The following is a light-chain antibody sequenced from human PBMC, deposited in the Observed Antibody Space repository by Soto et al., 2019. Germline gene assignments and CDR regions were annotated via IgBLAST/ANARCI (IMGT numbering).Light chain of an antibody. CDR1: QSISSW. CDR2: KAP. V-gene: IGKV1-5*03. J-gene: IGKJ4*01. Sequence: DLPMPHSPSTLSASVGDRVTITCRASQSISSWLTWYQQNPGKALKLLIYKAPSLESGVPSRFRVSGSGTEFTLTISSLQPEDFATYYCLHHNSYPLSCGGGTKVEIK. CDR3: LHHNSYPLS.